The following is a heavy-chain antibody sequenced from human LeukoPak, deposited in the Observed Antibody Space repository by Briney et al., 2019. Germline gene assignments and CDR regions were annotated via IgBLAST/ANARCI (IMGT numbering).Heavy chain of an antibody. CDR1: GFTFDDYV. J-gene: IGHJ3*02. Sequence: GRSLRLSCAASGFTFDDYVMHWVRQAPGKGLEWVSGISWNSGSIGYADSVKGRFTISRDNAKISLYLQMNSLRAEDTALYYCARDGTYAFDIWGQGTMVTVSS. CDR2: ISWNSGSI. CDR3: ARDGTYAFDI. V-gene: IGHV3-9*01. D-gene: IGHD1-1*01.